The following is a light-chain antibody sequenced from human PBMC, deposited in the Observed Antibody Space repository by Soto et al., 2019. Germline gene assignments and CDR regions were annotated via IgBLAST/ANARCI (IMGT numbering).Light chain of an antibody. Sequence: DIHLHQSPSFLSASVGACLPITGRPSPAVPKNMAWYQQKPGKPPKLLIYEESTLHSGVPSRFSGRKSGTQFTLTIDSLQPEDFATYYCQQVKTYPRTFGGGTKVDIK. V-gene: IGKV1-9*01. J-gene: IGKJ4*01. CDR2: EES. CDR3: QQVKTYPRT. CDR1: PAVPKN.